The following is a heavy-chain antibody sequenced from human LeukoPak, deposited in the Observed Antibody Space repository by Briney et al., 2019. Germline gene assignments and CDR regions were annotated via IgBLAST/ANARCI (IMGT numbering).Heavy chain of an antibody. CDR1: GFTFSTYV. J-gene: IGHJ4*02. Sequence: GGSLRLSCAVSGFTFSTYVMSWVRQAPGKGLEWVSTINGSGGRTYYADSVKGRFTISRDNSKNTLYLQMNSLRAEDTAVYYCANARSSYFDYWGQGTLVTVSS. V-gene: IGHV3-23*01. CDR3: ANARSSYFDY. CDR2: INGSGGRT.